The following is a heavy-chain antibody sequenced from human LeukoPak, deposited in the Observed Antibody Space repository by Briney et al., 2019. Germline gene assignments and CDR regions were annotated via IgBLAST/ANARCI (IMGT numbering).Heavy chain of an antibody. D-gene: IGHD6-19*01. CDR3: ARGPTTGWYYYYYMDV. CDR2: ISSSGSTI. Sequence: PGGSLRLSCAASGFIFNSYGMHWVRQAPGKGLEWVSYISSSGSTIYYADSVKGRFTISRDNAKNSLYLQMNSLRAEDTAIYYCARGPTTGWYYYYYMDVWGKGTTVTISS. V-gene: IGHV3-48*03. CDR1: GFIFNSYG. J-gene: IGHJ6*03.